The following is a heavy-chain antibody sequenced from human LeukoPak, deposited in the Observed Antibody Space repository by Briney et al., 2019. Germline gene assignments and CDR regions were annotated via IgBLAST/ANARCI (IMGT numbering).Heavy chain of an antibody. Sequence: ASVKVSCKASGYTFTSYGISWVRQAPGQGREWMGWISAYNGNTNYAQKLQGRVTMTTDTSASTAYMELSSLGSDDTAVYYCARDGRGSRSSWFDPWGQRTLVIVSS. V-gene: IGHV1-18*01. CDR2: ISAYNGNT. CDR1: GYTFTSYG. D-gene: IGHD3-10*01. J-gene: IGHJ5*02. CDR3: ARDGRGSRSSWFDP.